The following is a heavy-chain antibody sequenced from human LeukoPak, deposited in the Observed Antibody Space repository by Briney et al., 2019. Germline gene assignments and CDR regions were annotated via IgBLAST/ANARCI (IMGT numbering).Heavy chain of an antibody. CDR2: ISSSSSYI. V-gene: IGHV3-21*01. Sequence: GGSLRLSCAASGFTFSSYSMNWVRQAPGKGLEWVSSISSSSSYIYYAVSVKGRFTISRDNDKNSLYLQMNSLRAEDTAVYYCETYATREGTPSSDYWGQGTLVTVSS. CDR3: ETYATREGTPSSDY. D-gene: IGHD2-2*01. J-gene: IGHJ4*02. CDR1: GFTFSSYS.